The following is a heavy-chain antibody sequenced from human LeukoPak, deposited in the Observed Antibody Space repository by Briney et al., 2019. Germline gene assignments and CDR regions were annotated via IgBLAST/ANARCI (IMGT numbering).Heavy chain of an antibody. Sequence: PGGSLRLSCAASGFTFSSYAMHWVRQAPGKGLEWVAVISYDGSNKYYADSVKGRFTISRDNSKNTLYLQMNSLRAEDTAVYYCARDYYNSSGYYGGDHWGQGTLVTVSS. CDR1: GFTFSSYA. D-gene: IGHD3-22*01. CDR2: ISYDGSNK. J-gene: IGHJ4*02. V-gene: IGHV3-30-3*01. CDR3: ARDYYNSSGYYGGDH.